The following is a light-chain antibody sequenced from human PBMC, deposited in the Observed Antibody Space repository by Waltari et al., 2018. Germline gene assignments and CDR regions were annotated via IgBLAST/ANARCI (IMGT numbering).Light chain of an antibody. CDR2: DGS. CDR1: SSDVGSYNL. CDR3: CSYAGSSDWV. J-gene: IGLJ3*02. Sequence: QSALTQPASVSGSPGQSITISCTGTSSDVGSYNLVSWYQQHPGKAPQLMIYDGSKRPSGVSNRFSGSKSGNTASLTISGLQAEDEADYYCCSYAGSSDWVFGGGTKLTVL. V-gene: IGLV2-23*01.